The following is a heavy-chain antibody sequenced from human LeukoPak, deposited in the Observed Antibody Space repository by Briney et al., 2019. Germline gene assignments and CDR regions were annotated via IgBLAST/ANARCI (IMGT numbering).Heavy chain of an antibody. V-gene: IGHV1-18*01. J-gene: IGHJ6*03. CDR2: ISGSNGNT. CDR1: GYTFTRYG. Sequence: ASVKVSCKASGYTFTRYGMSWVRQAPGQGREWMGWISGSNGNTNYAQKFQGRVTMTRDTSISTAYMELSRLRSDDTAVYYCAGYYYYYMDVWGKGTTVTVSS. CDR3: AGYYYYYMDV.